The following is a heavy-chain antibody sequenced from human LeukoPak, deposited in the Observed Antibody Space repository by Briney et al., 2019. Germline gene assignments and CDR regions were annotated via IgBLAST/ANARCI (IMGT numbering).Heavy chain of an antibody. J-gene: IGHJ6*02. CDR1: GGSFSGYY. D-gene: IGHD4-17*01. Sequence: SETLSLTCAVYGGSFSGYYWSWIRQHPGKGLEWIGYIYYSGSTYYNPSLKSRVTISVDTSKNQFSLKLSSVTAADTAVYYCARDYGDGPYYYYGMDVWGQGTTVTVSS. CDR2: IYYSGST. CDR3: ARDYGDGPYYYYGMDV. V-gene: IGHV4-31*11.